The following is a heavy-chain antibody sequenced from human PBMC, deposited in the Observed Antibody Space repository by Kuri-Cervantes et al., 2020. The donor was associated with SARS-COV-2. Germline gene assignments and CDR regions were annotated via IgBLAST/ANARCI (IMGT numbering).Heavy chain of an antibody. D-gene: IGHD4-17*01. Sequence: SETLSLTCTVSGGSISSGGYYWSWIRQPPGKGLEWIGYIYHSGSTYYNPSLKSRVTISVDRSKNQFSPKLSSVTAADTAVYYCARVGDRTSTKFDYWGQGTLVTVSS. CDR1: GGSISSGGYY. CDR2: IYHSGST. J-gene: IGHJ4*02. V-gene: IGHV4-30-2*01. CDR3: ARVGDRTSTKFDY.